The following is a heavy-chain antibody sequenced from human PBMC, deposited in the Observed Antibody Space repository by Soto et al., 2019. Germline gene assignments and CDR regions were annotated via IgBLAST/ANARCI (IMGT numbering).Heavy chain of an antibody. D-gene: IGHD3-9*01. Sequence: QVQLQQWGAGPLRPLETLSLTCGVSGGSFSGYYWAWIRQSPGKGLEWIGQINDRGSINYNPSPRSRVSISADTLTNHYSLNLRSVTAADTAVYYCARESQDILTGSPWVWYFDLWGRGNLVTVSS. V-gene: IGHV4-34*01. CDR3: ARESQDILTGSPWVWYFDL. CDR2: INDRGSI. J-gene: IGHJ2*01. CDR1: GGSFSGYY.